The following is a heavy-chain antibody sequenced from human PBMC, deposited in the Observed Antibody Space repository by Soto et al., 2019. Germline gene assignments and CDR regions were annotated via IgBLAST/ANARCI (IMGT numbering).Heavy chain of an antibody. V-gene: IGHV3-30*18. D-gene: IGHD3-9*01. J-gene: IGHJ4*02. CDR1: GFTFYNYA. Sequence: GGSLRLSCVASGFTFYNYAMHWVRQAPGKGLQWVAVISFDGSDKYYADSVRGRFTISRDNSKNTLFLQMNSLSAEDTAVFYCAKSHYYDVLTGFDYWGQGTLVTVSS. CDR3: AKSHYYDVLTGFDY. CDR2: ISFDGSDK.